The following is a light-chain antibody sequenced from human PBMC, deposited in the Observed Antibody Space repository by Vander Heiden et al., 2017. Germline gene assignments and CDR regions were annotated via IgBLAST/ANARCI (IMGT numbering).Light chain of an antibody. CDR2: WAS. Sequence: IVMTQSPDSLAVSLGERATINCKSSQSVLYSSNNKNYLAWYQQKPGQPPKLLIYWASTRESGVPDRFSGSGSGTDFTLTISSLQAEDVAVYYCQQDDSTPQTFGQGTKVEIK. J-gene: IGKJ1*01. V-gene: IGKV4-1*01. CDR1: QSVLYSSNNKNY. CDR3: QQDDSTPQT.